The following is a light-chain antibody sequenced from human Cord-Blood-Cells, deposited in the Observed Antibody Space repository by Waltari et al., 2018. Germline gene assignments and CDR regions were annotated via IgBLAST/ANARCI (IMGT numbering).Light chain of an antibody. V-gene: IGLV1-44*01. J-gene: IGLJ3*02. CDR3: AAWDDSLNGPV. CDR2: SNN. Sequence: QSVLTQPPSASGTPGQRVTISCSGSGSNTGSTTVNWYQQLPGTAPKLLIYSNNQRPSGVPDRFSGSKSGTSASLAISGLQSEDEADYYCAAWDDSLNGPVFGGGTKLTVL. CDR1: GSNTGSTT.